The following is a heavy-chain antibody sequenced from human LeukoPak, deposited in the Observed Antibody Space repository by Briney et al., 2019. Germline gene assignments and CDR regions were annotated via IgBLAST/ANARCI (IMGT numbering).Heavy chain of an antibody. Sequence: GGSLRLSCAASGFTFDDYGMSWVRQAPGKGLEWVSVIYSGGSTYYADSVKGRFTISRDDSKNTLYLQMNSLRAEDTAVYYCARDRLGATYAFDIWGQGTMVTVSS. D-gene: IGHD1-26*01. J-gene: IGHJ3*02. CDR3: ARDRLGATYAFDI. CDR1: GFTFDDYG. V-gene: IGHV3-53*01. CDR2: IYSGGST.